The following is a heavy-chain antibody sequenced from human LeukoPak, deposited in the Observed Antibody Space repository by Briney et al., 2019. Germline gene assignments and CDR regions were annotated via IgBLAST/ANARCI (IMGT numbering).Heavy chain of an antibody. V-gene: IGHV4-61*02. J-gene: IGHJ4*02. Sequence: SETLSLTCTVSGGSISSGSYYWSWIRQPAGKGLEWIGRIYTSGSTNYNPSLKSRVTISVDTSKNQFSLKLSSVTAADTAVYYCASDYGGNNGHCFDYWGQGTLVTVSS. CDR1: GGSISSGSYY. CDR3: ASDYGGNNGHCFDY. CDR2: IYTSGST. D-gene: IGHD4-23*01.